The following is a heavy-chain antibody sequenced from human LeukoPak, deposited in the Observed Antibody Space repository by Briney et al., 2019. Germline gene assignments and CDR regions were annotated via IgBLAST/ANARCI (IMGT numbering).Heavy chain of an antibody. CDR1: GFTFSSYG. CDR2: ISYDGSNK. Sequence: GGSLRLSCAASGFTFSSYGMHWVRQAPGKGLEGVAVISYDGSNKYYADSVKGRFTISRDNSKNTLYLQMNSLRAEDTAVYYCAGATFDYWGQGTLVTVSS. J-gene: IGHJ4*02. CDR3: AGATFDY. V-gene: IGHV3-30*03.